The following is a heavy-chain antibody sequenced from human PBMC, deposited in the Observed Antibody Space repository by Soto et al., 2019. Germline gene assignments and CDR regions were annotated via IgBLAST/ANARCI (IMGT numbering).Heavy chain of an antibody. D-gene: IGHD2-15*01. J-gene: IGHJ4*02. Sequence: PSETLSLTCTVSGGPITTGGYYWSWIRQLPGKGLEWIGHRYYSESTYYNPSLKSRVSISLDTSKNQFSLKLRFVTAADTAMYYCARTKCSGGSCYSWSLDSWVQGTPVTVS. CDR1: GGPITTGGYY. CDR2: RYYSEST. CDR3: ARTKCSGGSCYSWSLDS. V-gene: IGHV4-31*03.